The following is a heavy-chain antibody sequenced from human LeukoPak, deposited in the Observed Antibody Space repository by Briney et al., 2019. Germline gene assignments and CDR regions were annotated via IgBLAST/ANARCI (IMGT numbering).Heavy chain of an antibody. CDR2: ISYSGST. D-gene: IGHD6-13*01. CDR3: ARRAIPAAGSFDP. Sequence: SGTPSLTCTVSGGSLSTSDYYWELVRQPPGGGLGWIGRISYSGSTYYNPSLRSRVTMSVDTSKNHFSLDLSSLTAADTAVYYCARRAIPAAGSFDPWGQGTLVTVSS. CDR1: GGSLSTSDYY. J-gene: IGHJ5*02. V-gene: IGHV4-39*02.